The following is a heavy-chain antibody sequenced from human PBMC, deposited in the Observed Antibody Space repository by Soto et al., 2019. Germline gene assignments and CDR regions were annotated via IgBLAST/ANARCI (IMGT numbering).Heavy chain of an antibody. J-gene: IGHJ4*02. Sequence: SETLSLTCAVSGGSISSGGYSWSWIRQPPGKGLEWIGYIYHSGSTYYNPSLKSRVTISVDRSKNQFSLELNSVTAADTAVYYCATRPPGATWYGVFDYWSQGTLVTVSS. CDR1: GGSISSGGYS. V-gene: IGHV4-30-2*02. CDR2: IYHSGST. D-gene: IGHD6-13*01. CDR3: ATRPPGATWYGVFDY.